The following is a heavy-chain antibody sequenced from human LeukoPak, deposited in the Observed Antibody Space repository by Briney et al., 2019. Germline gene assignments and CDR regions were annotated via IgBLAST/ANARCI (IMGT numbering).Heavy chain of an antibody. D-gene: IGHD3-10*01. J-gene: IGHJ4*02. Sequence: GGSLRLSCAASGFTVSNKYMTWVRQAPGKGLEWVSLIYSDGRTYYADSVKGRFTISRDNSKNTLYFQMNSLRAEDTAFYYCTRGSPILRGRPFDYWGQGTLVIVSS. CDR3: TRGSPILRGRPFDY. CDR2: IYSDGRT. V-gene: IGHV3-53*01. CDR1: GFTVSNKY.